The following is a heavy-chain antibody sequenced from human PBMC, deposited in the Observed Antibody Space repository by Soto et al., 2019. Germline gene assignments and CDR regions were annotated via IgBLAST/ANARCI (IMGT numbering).Heavy chain of an antibody. CDR1: GYTFAMHY. V-gene: IGHV1-46*01. Sequence: QVQLVQSGAEVKKPGASVKISCKTSGYTFAMHYIHWVRQVPGQGLEWMGMINPSDGSTSYVQKFQGRVTLTRDTSANTVFLNMSRLTSHDTAVFYCAREDGGRGRRHDFWGQGTLVTVSS. CDR3: AREDGGRGRRHDF. J-gene: IGHJ4*02. D-gene: IGHD2-15*01. CDR2: INPSDGST.